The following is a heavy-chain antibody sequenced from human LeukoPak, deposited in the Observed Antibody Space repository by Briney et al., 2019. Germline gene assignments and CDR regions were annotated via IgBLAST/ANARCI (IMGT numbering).Heavy chain of an antibody. Sequence: GGSLRLSCAASGFTFSSYAVSWVRQAPGKGLEWVSAISGSGGSTYYADSVKGRFTISRDNSKNTLYLQMNSLRAEDTAVYYCAKEGGGITIFGVVTGGYFDYWGQGTLVTVSS. D-gene: IGHD3-3*01. CDR1: GFTFSSYA. CDR3: AKEGGGITIFGVVTGGYFDY. J-gene: IGHJ4*02. CDR2: ISGSGGST. V-gene: IGHV3-23*01.